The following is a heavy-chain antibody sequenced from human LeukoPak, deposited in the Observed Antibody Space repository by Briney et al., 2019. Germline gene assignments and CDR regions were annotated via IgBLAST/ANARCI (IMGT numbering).Heavy chain of an antibody. CDR3: ARRGISAPFDY. CDR1: GFTFSSYN. V-gene: IGHV3-48*01. CDR2: ISGSSSTI. D-gene: IGHD6-6*01. J-gene: IGHJ4*02. Sequence: PGGSLRPSCAASGFTFSSYNMNWVRQAPGKGLEWVSYISGSSSTIYYADSVKGRFTISRDNAKNSLCLQVNSLRAEDTAVYYCARRGISAPFDYWGQGTLVTVSS.